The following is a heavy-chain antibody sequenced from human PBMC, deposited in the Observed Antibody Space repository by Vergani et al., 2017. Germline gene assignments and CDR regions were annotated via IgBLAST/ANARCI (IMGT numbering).Heavy chain of an antibody. J-gene: IGHJ4*02. V-gene: IGHV3-64D*06. CDR1: GFTFDDYA. D-gene: IGHD2-2*01. CDR2: ISSNGGST. Sequence: EVQLVESGGGLVQPGRSLRLSCAASGFTFDDYAMHWVRQAPGKGLEWVSGISSNGGSTYYADSVKGRFTISRDNSKNTLYLQMSSLRAEDTAVYYCVKGYCSSTSCLYFDYWGQGTLVTVSS. CDR3: VKGYCSSTSCLYFDY.